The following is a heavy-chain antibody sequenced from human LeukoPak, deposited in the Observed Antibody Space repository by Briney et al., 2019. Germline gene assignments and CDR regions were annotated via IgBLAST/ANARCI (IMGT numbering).Heavy chain of an antibody. J-gene: IGHJ4*02. V-gene: IGHV3-73*01. D-gene: IGHD3-10*01. Sequence: GGSLRLSCAASGFTFGGSAMHWVRQASGKGLEWVGRIRSKANSYATAYAASVKGRFTISRDDSENTAYLQMNSLKTEDTAVYYCTTRLLWFGELFDYWGQGTLATVSS. CDR1: GFTFGGSA. CDR3: TTRLLWFGELFDY. CDR2: IRSKANSYAT.